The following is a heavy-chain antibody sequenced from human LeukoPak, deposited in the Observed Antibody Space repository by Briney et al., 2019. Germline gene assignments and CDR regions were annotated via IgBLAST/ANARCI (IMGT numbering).Heavy chain of an antibody. Sequence: KPSETLSLTCTVSGGSISSSSYYWGWIRQPPGKGLEWIGSIYYSGSTYYNPSLKSRVTISVDTSKNQFSLKLSSVTAADTAVYYCARHEFPTQLWLRENWFDPWGQGTLVTVSS. CDR1: GGSISSSSYY. CDR3: ARHEFPTQLWLRENWFDP. CDR2: IYYSGST. D-gene: IGHD5-18*01. J-gene: IGHJ5*02. V-gene: IGHV4-39*01.